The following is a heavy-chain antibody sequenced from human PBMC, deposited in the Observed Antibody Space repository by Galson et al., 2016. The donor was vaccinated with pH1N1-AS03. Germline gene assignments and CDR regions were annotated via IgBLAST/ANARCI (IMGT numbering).Heavy chain of an antibody. CDR3: ARDALLSLPGGIDY. Sequence: SLRLSCAVSGFHLNDYAMHWVRQAPGKGLEWMAAVSNDGNNKWYADSVKGRFTISRDNSTNTLYLQVNSVRAEDTAVYYRARDALLSLPGGIDYWGQGTLVAVSS. CDR2: VSNDGNNK. CDR1: GFHLNDYA. D-gene: IGHD2/OR15-2a*01. V-gene: IGHV3-30*04. J-gene: IGHJ4*02.